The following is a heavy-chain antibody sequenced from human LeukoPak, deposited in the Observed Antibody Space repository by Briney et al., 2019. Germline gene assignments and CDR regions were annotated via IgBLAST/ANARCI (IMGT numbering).Heavy chain of an antibody. Sequence: PSETLSLTCTVSGGSVSSGSYYWSWIRQPPGKGLEWIGYIYYSGSTNYNPSLKSRVTISVDTSKNQFSLKLSSVTAADTAVYYCARGYDYGDYHFDYWGQGTLVTVSS. CDR2: IYYSGST. CDR3: ARGYDYGDYHFDY. J-gene: IGHJ4*02. CDR1: GGSVSSGSYY. V-gene: IGHV4-61*01. D-gene: IGHD4-17*01.